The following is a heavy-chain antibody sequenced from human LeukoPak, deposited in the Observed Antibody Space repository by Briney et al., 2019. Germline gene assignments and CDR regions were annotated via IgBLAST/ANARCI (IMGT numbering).Heavy chain of an antibody. J-gene: IGHJ4*02. Sequence: SETLSLTCTVSGGSISSYYWSWIRQPAGMGLEWIGRIYTSGSTNYNPSLKSRVTISVDTSKNQFSLKLSSVTAADTAVYYCARSHSVWTSFDYWGQGTLVTVSS. D-gene: IGHD3/OR15-3a*01. CDR3: ARSHSVWTSFDY. CDR1: GGSISSYY. CDR2: IYTSGST. V-gene: IGHV4-4*07.